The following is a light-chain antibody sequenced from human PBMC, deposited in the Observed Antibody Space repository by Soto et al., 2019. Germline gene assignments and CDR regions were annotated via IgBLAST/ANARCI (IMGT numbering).Light chain of an antibody. CDR3: SSYTDRSNYV. Sequence: QSALPHPASVSWSPGHSITISCTGTSSDLAIYNYVSWYQQQPGKAPKLMIYQVTNRPSGVSNRFSGSRSGNTASLTISGLQDADDADYYCSSYTDRSNYVFGTGTKGT. J-gene: IGLJ1*01. V-gene: IGLV2-14*01. CDR1: SSDLAIYNY. CDR2: QVT.